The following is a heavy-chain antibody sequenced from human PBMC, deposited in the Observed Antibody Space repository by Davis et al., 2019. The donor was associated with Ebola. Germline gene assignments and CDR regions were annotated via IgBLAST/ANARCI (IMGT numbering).Heavy chain of an antibody. CDR1: GFTFSSYA. V-gene: IGHV3-66*01. D-gene: IGHD5-18*01. CDR3: AREGVGYREGYFFYGMDV. CDR2: IYSGGIT. Sequence: GGSLRLSCAASGFTFSSYAMHWVRQAPGKGLEWVSVIYSGGITYYADSVRGRFTISRDKSKNTLYLQMNSLRAEDTAVFYCAREGVGYREGYFFYGMDVWGQGTTVTVSS. J-gene: IGHJ6*02.